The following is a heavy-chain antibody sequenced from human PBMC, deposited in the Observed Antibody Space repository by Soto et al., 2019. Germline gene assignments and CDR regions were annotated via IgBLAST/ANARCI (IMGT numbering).Heavy chain of an antibody. CDR2: INPNSGGT. CDR1: GYTFTGYY. V-gene: IGHV1-2*02. CDR3: ARRGDRTVGYFAF. D-gene: IGHD2-21*01. J-gene: IGHJ4*02. Sequence: AAVKLSCKASGYTFTGYYMHWVRQAPGQGLEWMGWINPNSGGTNYAQKFQGRVTMTRATSFTTVYMDLTWLTSDDTAVYYCARRGDRTVGYFAFCGQGALVTVSA.